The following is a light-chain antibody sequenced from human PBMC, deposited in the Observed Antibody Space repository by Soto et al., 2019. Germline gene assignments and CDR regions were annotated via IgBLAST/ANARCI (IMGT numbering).Light chain of an antibody. Sequence: VLTQPPSVSAAPGQKVTISCSGSSSNIGNNYVSWYQQLPGTAPKVLIYDNNKRPSGIPDRFSGSKSGTSATLGITGLQTGDEADYYCGTWDSSLSALYVFGTGTKVTV. CDR1: SSNIGNNY. CDR2: DNN. V-gene: IGLV1-51*01. J-gene: IGLJ1*01. CDR3: GTWDSSLSALYV.